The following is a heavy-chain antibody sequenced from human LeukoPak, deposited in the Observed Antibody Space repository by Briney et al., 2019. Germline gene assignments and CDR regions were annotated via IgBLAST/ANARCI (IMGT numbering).Heavy chain of an antibody. Sequence: ASVKVSCKASGGTFSSYAISWVRQAPGQGLEWMGGIIPIFGTANYAQKFQGRVTITADESTSTAYMELSSLRSEDTAVYYCARATIFGVVMSPGGFGIWGQGTMVTVSS. CDR1: GGTFSSYA. CDR2: IIPIFGTA. D-gene: IGHD3-3*01. CDR3: ARATIFGVVMSPGGFGI. V-gene: IGHV1-69*13. J-gene: IGHJ3*02.